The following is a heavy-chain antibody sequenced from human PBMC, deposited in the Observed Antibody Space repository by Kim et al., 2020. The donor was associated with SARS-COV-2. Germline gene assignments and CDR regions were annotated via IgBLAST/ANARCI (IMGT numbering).Heavy chain of an antibody. Sequence: GGSLKLSCAASGFTFGNSGIFTNYGMHWVRQAPGKGLESVAVISFDGNDKFYADSVKGRFTISRDNSKTTLYLQMNSLRAEDTAVYYCAKDSGYYGAGTLDGMDVWGQGTTVTVSS. CDR1: GFTFGNSGIFTNYG. D-gene: IGHD3-10*01. CDR3: AKDSGYYGAGTLDGMDV. J-gene: IGHJ6*02. CDR2: ISFDGNDK. V-gene: IGHV3-30*18.